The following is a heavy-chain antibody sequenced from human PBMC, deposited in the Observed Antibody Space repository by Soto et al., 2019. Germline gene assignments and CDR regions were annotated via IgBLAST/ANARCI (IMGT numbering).Heavy chain of an antibody. V-gene: IGHV4-59*01. J-gene: IGHJ4*02. CDR3: AMAGGATYYFDY. Sequence: SETLSLTCTVSGGSISSYYWSWIRQPPGKGLEWIGYIYYSGSTNYNPSLKSRVTISVDTSKNQFSLKLSSVTAADTAVYYCAMAGGATYYFDYWGQGTLVTVSS. CDR1: GGSISSYY. D-gene: IGHD1-26*01. CDR2: IYYSGST.